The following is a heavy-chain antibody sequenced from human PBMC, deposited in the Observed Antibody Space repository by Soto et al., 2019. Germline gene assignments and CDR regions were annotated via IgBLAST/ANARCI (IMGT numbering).Heavy chain of an antibody. J-gene: IGHJ4*02. CDR3: ARDFSDSSGCFDY. Sequence: EGALRLSCVASGFTFSSSWMHWVRQAPGKGLVWVSRINSDGSSTSYADSVKGRFTISRDNAKNTLYLQMNSLRAEDTAVYYCARDFSDSSGCFDYWGQGTLVTVSS. V-gene: IGHV3-74*01. CDR1: GFTFSSSW. D-gene: IGHD6-19*01. CDR2: INSDGSST.